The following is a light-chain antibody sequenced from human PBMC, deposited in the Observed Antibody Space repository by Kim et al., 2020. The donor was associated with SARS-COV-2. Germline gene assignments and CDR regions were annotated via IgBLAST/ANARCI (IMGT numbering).Light chain of an antibody. CDR3: QSYDSSLSGSVV. Sequence: QPVLTQPPSVSGAPGQRVTISCTGSSSNIGAGYDVHWYQQLPGTAPKLLIYGNSIRPSGVPDRFSGSKSGTSASLAITGLQAEDEADYYCQSYDSSLSGSVVFGGGTQLTVL. V-gene: IGLV1-40*01. CDR2: GNS. J-gene: IGLJ2*01. CDR1: SSNIGAGYD.